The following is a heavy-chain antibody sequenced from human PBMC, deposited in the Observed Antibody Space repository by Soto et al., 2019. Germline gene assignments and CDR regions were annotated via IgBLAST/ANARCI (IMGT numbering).Heavy chain of an antibody. Sequence: PSETLSLTCAVYGGSFSGYYWSGIRQPPGKGLEWIGEINHSGSTNYNPSLKSRVTISVDTSKNQFSLKLSSVTAADTAVYYCARAGSSSWYACLFLTNWGQGTLVTVSS. CDR2: INHSGST. CDR1: GGSFSGYY. J-gene: IGHJ4*02. D-gene: IGHD6-13*01. V-gene: IGHV4-34*01. CDR3: ARAGSSSWYACLFLTN.